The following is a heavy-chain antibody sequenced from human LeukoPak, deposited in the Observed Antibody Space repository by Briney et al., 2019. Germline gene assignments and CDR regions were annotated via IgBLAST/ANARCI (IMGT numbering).Heavy chain of an antibody. CDR3: ARGNFGVVIISDY. CDR1: GYTFTGYY. V-gene: IGHV1-2*02. J-gene: IGHJ4*02. D-gene: IGHD3-3*02. Sequence: ASVKVSCKASGYTFTGYYMRWVRQAPGQGLEWMGWINPNSGGTNYAQKFQGRVTMTRDTSISTAYMELSRLRSDDTAVYYCARGNFGVVIISDYWGQGTLVTVSS. CDR2: INPNSGGT.